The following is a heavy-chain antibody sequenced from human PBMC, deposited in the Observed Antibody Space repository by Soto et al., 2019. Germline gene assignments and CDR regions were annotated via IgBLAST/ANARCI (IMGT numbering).Heavy chain of an antibody. CDR2: IGGSGGST. V-gene: IGHV3-23*01. CDR1: GFTFSSYA. CDR3: HLGYCSGGSCPDAFDI. D-gene: IGHD2-15*01. J-gene: IGHJ3*02. Sequence: GGSLRLSCAASGFTFSSYAMSWVRQAPGKGLEWVSAIGGSGGSTYYADSVKGRFTISRDNSKNTLYLQMNSLRAEDTAVYYCHLGYCSGGSCPDAFDIWGQGTMVTVSS.